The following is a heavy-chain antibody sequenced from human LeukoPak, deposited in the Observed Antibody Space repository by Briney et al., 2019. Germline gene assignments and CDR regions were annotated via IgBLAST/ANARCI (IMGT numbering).Heavy chain of an antibody. CDR2: IYYSGST. D-gene: IGHD2-21*01. CDR3: ARGAVVAGIYFDY. Sequence: SETLSLTCTVSGGFISSYYWSWIRQPPGKGLEWIGYIYYSGSTNYNPSLKSRVTISVDTSKNQFSLKLSSVTAADTAVYYCARGAVVAGIYFDYWGQGTLVTVSS. V-gene: IGHV4-59*01. J-gene: IGHJ4*02. CDR1: GGFISSYY.